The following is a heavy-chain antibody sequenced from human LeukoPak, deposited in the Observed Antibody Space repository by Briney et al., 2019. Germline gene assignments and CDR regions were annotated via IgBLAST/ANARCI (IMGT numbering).Heavy chain of an antibody. CDR3: ARDLGLFWSSSRLFDY. CDR1: GYTFTSYG. Sequence: GASVKASCKASGYTFTSYGISWVRQAPGQGLEWMGWISAYNGNTNYAQKLQGRVTMTTDTSTSTAYMELRSLRSDDTAVYYCARDLGLFWSSSRLFDYWGQGTLVTVSS. J-gene: IGHJ4*02. D-gene: IGHD3-3*01. CDR2: ISAYNGNT. V-gene: IGHV1-18*01.